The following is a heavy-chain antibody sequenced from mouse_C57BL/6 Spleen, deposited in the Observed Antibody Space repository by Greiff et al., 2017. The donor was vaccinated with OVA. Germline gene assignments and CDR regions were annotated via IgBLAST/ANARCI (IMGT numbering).Heavy chain of an antibody. Sequence: QVQLQQPGTELVQPGASVKLSCKASGYTFTSYWMHWVKQRPGQGLEWIGNINPSNGGTNYNEKFKSKATLTVDKSSSTAYMQLSSLTSEDSAVYYCAREDYGSSYGYFDVWGTGTTVTVSS. CDR3: AREDYGSSYGYFDV. D-gene: IGHD1-1*01. V-gene: IGHV1-53*01. J-gene: IGHJ1*03. CDR1: GYTFTSYW. CDR2: INPSNGGT.